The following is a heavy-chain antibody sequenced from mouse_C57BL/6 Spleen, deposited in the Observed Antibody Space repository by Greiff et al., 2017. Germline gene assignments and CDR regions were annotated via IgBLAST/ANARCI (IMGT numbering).Heavy chain of an antibody. J-gene: IGHJ4*01. Sequence: EVKLQESGGGLVQPGGSMKLSCAASGFTFSDAWMDWVRQSPEKGLEWVAEIRNKANNHSTYYAESVQERFTISRDDSKGSVYLQMNGVRAEDTCIYCCTRGDGPYYAMDYGGQGTSVTVAS. V-gene: IGHV6-6*01. D-gene: IGHD3-1*01. CDR2: IRNKANNHST. CDR3: TRGDGPYYAMDY. CDR1: GFTFSDAW.